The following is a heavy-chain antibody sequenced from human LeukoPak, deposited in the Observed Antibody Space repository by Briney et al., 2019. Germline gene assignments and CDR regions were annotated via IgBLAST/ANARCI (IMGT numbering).Heavy chain of an antibody. CDR1: GYTFAGYY. V-gene: IGHV1-2*02. CDR3: ARGLGYCSSTSCYKGDY. J-gene: IGHJ4*02. D-gene: IGHD2-2*02. Sequence: GASVKVSCKASGYTFAGYYKHWVRQAPGQGLEWMGWINPNSGGTNDAQKFQGRVTMTRDTSISTAYMELSRLRSDDTAVYYYARGLGYCSSTSCYKGDYWGQGTLVTVSS. CDR2: INPNSGGT.